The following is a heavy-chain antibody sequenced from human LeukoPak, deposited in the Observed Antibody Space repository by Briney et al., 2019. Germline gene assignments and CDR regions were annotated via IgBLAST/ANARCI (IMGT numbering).Heavy chain of an antibody. CDR1: GGSISSYF. V-gene: IGHV4-59*08. Sequence: SETLSLTCTVSGGSISSYFWSWIRQPPGKGLEWIGDIYYTGNTNYSPSLKSRVTLSVDTPKNQFSLKLGSVTAADTAVYYCARQTMTTADAFDIWGQGTMVTVSS. J-gene: IGHJ3*02. CDR3: ARQTMTTADAFDI. D-gene: IGHD4-17*01. CDR2: IYYTGNT.